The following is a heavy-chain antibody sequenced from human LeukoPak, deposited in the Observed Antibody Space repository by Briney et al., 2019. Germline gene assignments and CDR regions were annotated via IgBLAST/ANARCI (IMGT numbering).Heavy chain of an antibody. CDR1: GFTFRSYS. D-gene: IGHD3-3*01. CDR2: ISSSSSYI. V-gene: IGHV3-21*01. CDR3: AREKDPYDFWSGRMRAFGY. Sequence: PGGSLRLSCAASGFTFRSYSMNWVRQAPGKGLEWVSSISSSSSYIYYADSVKGRFTISRDNAKNSLYLQMNSLRAEDTAVYYCAREKDPYDFWSGRMRAFGYWGQGTLVTVSS. J-gene: IGHJ4*02.